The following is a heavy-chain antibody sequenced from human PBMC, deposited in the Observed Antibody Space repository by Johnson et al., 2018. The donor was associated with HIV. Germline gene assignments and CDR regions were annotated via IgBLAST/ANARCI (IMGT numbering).Heavy chain of an antibody. Sequence: QVQLVESGGGVVQPGRSLRLSCAASVFTFSSYGMHWVRQAPGKGLEWVAVILYDGSNEYYADSVKGRFTISRDNSKNTLYLQMSSLRADDTAVYYCAKVQVARGPLDIWGQGTLVTVSS. CDR2: ILYDGSNE. J-gene: IGHJ3*02. CDR1: VFTFSSYG. CDR3: AKVQVARGPLDI. D-gene: IGHD2-15*01. V-gene: IGHV3-33*06.